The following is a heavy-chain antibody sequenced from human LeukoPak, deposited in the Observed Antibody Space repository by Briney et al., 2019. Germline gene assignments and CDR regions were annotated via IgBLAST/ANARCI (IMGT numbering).Heavy chain of an antibody. CDR3: ARDGLGIAAAGTGGYFDY. J-gene: IGHJ4*02. V-gene: IGHV1-69*05. Sequence: GASVKVSCKASGGTFNSYAISWVRQAPGQGLEWMGRIIPIFGTANYAQKFQGRVTITTDESTSTAYMELSSLRSEDTAVYYCARDGLGIAAAGTGGYFDYWGQGTLVTVSS. CDR1: GGTFNSYA. D-gene: IGHD6-13*01. CDR2: IIPIFGTA.